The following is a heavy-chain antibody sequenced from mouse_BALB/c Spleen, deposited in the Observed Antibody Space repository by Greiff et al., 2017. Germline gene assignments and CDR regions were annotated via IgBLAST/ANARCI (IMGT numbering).Heavy chain of an antibody. CDR3: ARDRNDGYWFAY. J-gene: IGHJ3*01. CDR1: GYSITSGYY. V-gene: IGHV3-6*02. CDR2: ISYDGSN. Sequence: EVQLQESGPGLVKPSQSLSLTCSVTGYSITSGYYWTWIRQFPGNKLEWMGYISYDGSNNYNPSLKNRISITRDTSKNQFFLKLNSVTTEDTATYYCARDRNDGYWFAYWGQGTLVTVSA. D-gene: IGHD2-3*01.